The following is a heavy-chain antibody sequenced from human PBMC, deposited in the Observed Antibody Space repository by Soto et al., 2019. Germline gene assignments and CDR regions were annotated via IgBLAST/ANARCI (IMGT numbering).Heavy chain of an antibody. Sequence: QVQLVESGGGVVQPGRSLRLSCAASGFTFSSYAMHWVRQAPGKGLEWVAVISYDGSSKYYADSVKGRFTISRDSSKNTLFLQMNSLRAEDTAVYYCARGYGYYDSSGYYGIYFDYWGQGNLVIVSS. CDR2: ISYDGSSK. CDR1: GFTFSSYA. D-gene: IGHD3-22*01. J-gene: IGHJ4*02. V-gene: IGHV3-30-3*01. CDR3: ARGYGYYDSSGYYGIYFDY.